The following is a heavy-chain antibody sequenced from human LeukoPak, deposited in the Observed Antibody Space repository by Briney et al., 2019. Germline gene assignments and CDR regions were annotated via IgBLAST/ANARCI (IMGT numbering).Heavy chain of an antibody. J-gene: IGHJ6*04. CDR2: ISSSGSTI. D-gene: IGHD3-10*02. CDR3: AELGITMIGGV. Sequence: GGSLRLSCAASGFSLSNYVMSWVRQAPGKGLEWVSYISSSGSTIYYADSVKGRFTISRDNAKNSLYLQMNSLRAEDTAVYYCAELGITMIGGVWGKGTTVTISS. V-gene: IGHV3-48*03. CDR1: GFSLSNYV.